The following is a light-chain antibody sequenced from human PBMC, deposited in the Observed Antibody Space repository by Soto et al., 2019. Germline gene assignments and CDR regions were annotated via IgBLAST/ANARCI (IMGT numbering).Light chain of an antibody. CDR3: SSYTSSSTYV. J-gene: IGLJ1*01. Sequence: QSVLTQPASVSGSPGQSITISCTGTSSDVGGYNYVSSYQQHPGKAPKLMIYDVSNRPSGVSSRFSGSKSGNTASLTISGLQAEDEADYYCSSYTSSSTYVFGIGT. V-gene: IGLV2-14*01. CDR2: DVS. CDR1: SSDVGGYNY.